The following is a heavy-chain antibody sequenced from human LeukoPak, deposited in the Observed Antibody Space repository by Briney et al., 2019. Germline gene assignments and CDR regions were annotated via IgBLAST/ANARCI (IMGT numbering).Heavy chain of an antibody. D-gene: IGHD3-3*01. Sequence: GASVEVSCKASGYTFTSYGINWVRQATGQGLEWMGWMNPNSGNTGYAQKFQGRVTMTRNTSISTAYMELSSLRSEDTAVYYCARGDWKGYYDFWSGYHYYFDYWGQGTLVTVSS. V-gene: IGHV1-8*02. CDR2: MNPNSGNT. J-gene: IGHJ4*02. CDR3: ARGDWKGYYDFWSGYHYYFDY. CDR1: GYTFTSYG.